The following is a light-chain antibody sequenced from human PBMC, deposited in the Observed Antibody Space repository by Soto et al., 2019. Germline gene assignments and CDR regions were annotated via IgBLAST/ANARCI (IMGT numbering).Light chain of an antibody. J-gene: IGKJ1*01. Sequence: EIVIRQSPATPSVYKGERATLSCRASQSVSSSNLAWYQQKPGQAPRLLIYGASTRATGIPARFSGSGSGTEFTLTISSLQSEDFAVYYCQQYNNWPRTFGQGTKVDIK. CDR2: GAS. V-gene: IGKV3-15*01. CDR1: QSVSSSN. CDR3: QQYNNWPRT.